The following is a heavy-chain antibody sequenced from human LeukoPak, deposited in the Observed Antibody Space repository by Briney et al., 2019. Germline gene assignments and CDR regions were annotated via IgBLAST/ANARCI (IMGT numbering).Heavy chain of an antibody. D-gene: IGHD3-3*01. Sequence: PPETLSLTXAVSGYSLSSGYYWGWIRQPPGKGLEWIGSIYHSGGTYYNPSLKSRVTISVDTSTNQFSLKLSSVTAADTAVYYCARRQEYDFWSRYGEYYFDYWGQGTLVTVSS. J-gene: IGHJ4*02. CDR3: ARRQEYDFWSRYGEYYFDY. V-gene: IGHV4-38-2*01. CDR2: IYHSGGT. CDR1: GYSLSSGYY.